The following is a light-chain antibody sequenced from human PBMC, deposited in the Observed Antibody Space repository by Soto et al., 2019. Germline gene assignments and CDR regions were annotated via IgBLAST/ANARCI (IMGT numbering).Light chain of an antibody. CDR3: QQANSFPFLT. CDR2: AAS. Sequence: DIQMTQSPSSVSASVGDRVTITCRASQGISSWLAWYQQKPGKAPKLLIYAASSLHSGVPSRFSGSRSGTDSALTISSLQPEYFASYDCQQANSFPFLTFGGGTKVEIK. V-gene: IGKV1-12*02. CDR1: QGISSW. J-gene: IGKJ4*01.